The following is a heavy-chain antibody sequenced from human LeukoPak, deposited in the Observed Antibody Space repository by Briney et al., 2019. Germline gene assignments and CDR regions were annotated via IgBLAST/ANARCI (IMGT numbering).Heavy chain of an antibody. J-gene: IGHJ4*02. CDR3: ARDQSQSYSSGWYYFDY. D-gene: IGHD6-19*01. V-gene: IGHV3-21*01. Sequence: PGGSLRLSCAASGFTFGSYSMNWVRQAPGKGLEWVSSISSSSSYIYYADSVKGRFTISRDNAKNSLYLQMNSLRAEDTAVYYCARDQSQSYSSGWYYFDYWGQGTLVTVSS. CDR1: GFTFGSYS. CDR2: ISSSSSYI.